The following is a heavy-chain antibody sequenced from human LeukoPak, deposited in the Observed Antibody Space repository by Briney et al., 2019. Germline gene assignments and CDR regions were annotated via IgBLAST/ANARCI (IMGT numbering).Heavy chain of an antibody. D-gene: IGHD6-19*01. Sequence: ASVKVSCKASGYTFTSYDINWVRQATGQGLEWMGWMNPNSGNTGYAQKFQGRVTMTRNTSISTAYMELSSLRSEDTAVYYCARGRPWNSSGWYGGIFDYWGQGTLVTVSS. J-gene: IGHJ4*02. V-gene: IGHV1-8*01. CDR3: ARGRPWNSSGWYGGIFDY. CDR1: GYTFTSYD. CDR2: MNPNSGNT.